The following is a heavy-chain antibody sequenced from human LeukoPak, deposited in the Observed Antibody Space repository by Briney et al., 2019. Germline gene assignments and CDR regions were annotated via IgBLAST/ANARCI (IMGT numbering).Heavy chain of an antibody. CDR3: ARQPKSCAPGIFITGKACWFDP. V-gene: IGHV4-39*01. CDR1: GGSISSSSYY. D-gene: IGHD3-10*01. CDR2: IYYSGTT. J-gene: IGHJ5*02. Sequence: SETLSLTCTVSGGSISSSSYYWGWIRQPPGKGPERIGSIYYSGTTYPNPSLKSRVTISVDTSKNQFSLKLRSVTAADTAVYYCARQPKSCAPGIFITGKACWFDPWGQGTLVTVSP.